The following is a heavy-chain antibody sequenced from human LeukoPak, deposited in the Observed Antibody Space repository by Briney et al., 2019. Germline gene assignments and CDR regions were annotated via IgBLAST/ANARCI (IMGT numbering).Heavy chain of an antibody. V-gene: IGHV3-23*01. CDR3: AKQHGWTPEYDFDY. J-gene: IGHJ4*02. CDR2: LSGSGGST. Sequence: GGSLRLSCAASGFTFSSYAMSWVRQAPGKGLEWVSALSGSGGSTYYADSVKGRFTISRDNSENTLYLQMNSLGAEDTAVYYCAKQHGWTPEYDFDYWGQGTLVTVSA. D-gene: IGHD2-15*01. CDR1: GFTFSSYA.